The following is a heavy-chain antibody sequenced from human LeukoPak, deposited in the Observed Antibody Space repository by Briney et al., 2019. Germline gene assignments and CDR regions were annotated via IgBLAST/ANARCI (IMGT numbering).Heavy chain of an antibody. CDR1: GYTFTSYG. CDR3: ARDQDIVVVVAASIEYYYYGMDV. Sequence: ASVKVSCKASGYTFTSYGISWVRQAPGQGLEWMGWISAYNGNTNYAQKLQGRVTMTTDTSTSTAHMELRSLRSDDTAVYYCARDQDIVVVVAASIEYYYYGMDVWGQGTTVTVSS. V-gene: IGHV1-18*01. CDR2: ISAYNGNT. J-gene: IGHJ6*02. D-gene: IGHD2-15*01.